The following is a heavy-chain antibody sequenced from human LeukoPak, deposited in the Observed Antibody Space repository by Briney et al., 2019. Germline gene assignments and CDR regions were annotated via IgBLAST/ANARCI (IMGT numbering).Heavy chain of an antibody. D-gene: IGHD1-26*01. CDR2: INPNSGGT. V-gene: IGHV1-2*04. J-gene: IGHJ6*02. CDR1: GYTFTGYY. Sequence: ASVKVSCKDSGYTFTGYYMHWVRQAPGQGLEWMGWINPNSGGTNYAQKFQGWVTMTRDTSISTAYMELSRLRSDDTAVYYCARGPLPGYYYYGMDVWGQGTTVTVSS. CDR3: ARGPLPGYYYYGMDV.